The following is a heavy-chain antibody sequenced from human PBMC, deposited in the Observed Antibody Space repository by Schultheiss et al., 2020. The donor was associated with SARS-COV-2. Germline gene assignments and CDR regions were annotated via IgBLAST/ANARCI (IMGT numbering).Heavy chain of an antibody. J-gene: IGHJ6*02. V-gene: IGHV4-4*07. CDR3: ARDRSAVSGDYYYYYGMDV. D-gene: IGHD6-19*01. Sequence: SETLSLTCAVYGGSFSGYYWSWIRQPAGKGLEWIGRIYTSGSTNYNPSLKSRVTISVDTSKNQFSLKLSSVTAADTAVYYCARDRSAVSGDYYYYYGMDVWGQGTLVTVSS. CDR2: IYTSGST. CDR1: GGSFSGYY.